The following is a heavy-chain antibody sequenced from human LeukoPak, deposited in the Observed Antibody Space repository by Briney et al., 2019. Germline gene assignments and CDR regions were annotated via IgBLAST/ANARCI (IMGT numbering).Heavy chain of an antibody. V-gene: IGHV1-24*01. CDR1: GYTLTESS. D-gene: IGHD5-18*01. Sequence: ASVKVSCKVSGYTLTESSMHWVRQAPGKGLEWMGGFDPEDGETIYAQKFQGRVTMTEDTSTDTAYMELSSLRSEDTAVYYCATDTAMVKGYFDYWGQGTLVTVSS. CDR3: ATDTAMVKGYFDY. J-gene: IGHJ4*02. CDR2: FDPEDGET.